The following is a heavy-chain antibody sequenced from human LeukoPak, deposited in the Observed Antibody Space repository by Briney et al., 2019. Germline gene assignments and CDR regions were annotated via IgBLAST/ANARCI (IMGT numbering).Heavy chain of an antibody. V-gene: IGHV3-30*19. J-gene: IGHJ4*02. Sequence: PGGSLRLFCAASGFTFSSYGMHWVRQAPGKGLEWVAVISYDGSNKYYADSVKGRFTISRDNSKNTLYLQMNSLRAEDTAVYYCARDHDDSSGYALWGQGTLVTVSS. CDR3: ARDHDDSSGYAL. CDR2: ISYDGSNK. D-gene: IGHD3-22*01. CDR1: GFTFSSYG.